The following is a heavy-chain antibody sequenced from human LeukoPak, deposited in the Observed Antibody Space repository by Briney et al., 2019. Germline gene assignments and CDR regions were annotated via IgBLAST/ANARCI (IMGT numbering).Heavy chain of an antibody. Sequence: GGSLRLSCAASGFTVSSNYMSWVRQAPGKGLEWVSVIYSGGSTYYADSVKGRFTISRDNSKNTLYLQMSSLTAKDTAVYYCAKDRSIGTYYTFDSWGQVTLVTVSS. V-gene: IGHV3-53*01. J-gene: IGHJ4*02. D-gene: IGHD1-26*01. CDR2: IYSGGST. CDR1: GFTVSSNY. CDR3: AKDRSIGTYYTFDS.